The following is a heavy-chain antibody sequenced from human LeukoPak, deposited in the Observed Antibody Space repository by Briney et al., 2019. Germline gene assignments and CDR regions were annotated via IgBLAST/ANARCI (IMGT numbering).Heavy chain of an antibody. D-gene: IGHD4-11*01. Sequence: QPGGSLRLSCAASGFTFSHFGTHWVGQVPGRGLEWVAVIWNDGSSKYYADSVKGRFTISRDNFQNRVDLHMTSLRVEDTAIYYCAKDAQRGFDYSNSPEYWGQGTLVTVSS. CDR2: IWNDGSSK. CDR1: GFTFSHFG. CDR3: AKDAQRGFDYSNSPEY. V-gene: IGHV3-33*06. J-gene: IGHJ4*02.